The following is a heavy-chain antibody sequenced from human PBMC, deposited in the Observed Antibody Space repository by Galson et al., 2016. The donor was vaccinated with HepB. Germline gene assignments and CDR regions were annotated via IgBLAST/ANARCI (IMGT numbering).Heavy chain of an antibody. V-gene: IGHV4-39*01. CDR2: MHYRGTT. D-gene: IGHD2-21*01. Sequence: ETLSLTCSVSGDSIASSQHLWGWIRQSPGKGLQWIGNMHYRGTTFYNPSLQSRVTISVDTSNNRFSLRMNAVTTADTGVYFCSRQERPAIVVWKGHFDAWGQGILVTVSS. CDR3: SRQERPAIVVWKGHFDA. CDR1: GDSIASSQHL. J-gene: IGHJ4*02.